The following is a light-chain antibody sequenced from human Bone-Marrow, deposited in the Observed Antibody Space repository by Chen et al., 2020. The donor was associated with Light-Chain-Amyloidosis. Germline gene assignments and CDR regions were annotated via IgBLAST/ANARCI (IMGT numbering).Light chain of an antibody. CDR1: SSDVCNYDY. CDR2: EVS. CDR3: SPYTRSSTLV. V-gene: IGLV2-14*01. J-gene: IGLJ3*02. Sequence: QSALTQPASVSGSPGPSITISSPGTSSDVCNYDYVSWYQHHPAKAPKLIIYEVSNRPSGVSIRFSGSKSDNTASLTISGLLAEDEADYYCSPYTRSSTLVFGGGTKLTVL.